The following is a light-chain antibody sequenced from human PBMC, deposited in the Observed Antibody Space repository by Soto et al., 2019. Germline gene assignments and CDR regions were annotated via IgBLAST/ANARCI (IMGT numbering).Light chain of an antibody. J-gene: IGKJ1*01. Sequence: DIQMTQSPSSLSASVGDRVTITCRASQSISSYLNWYQQKPGKAPKLLIYAASSLQSGVPSRFSGSGSGTDFTLTISSLQPEDFATYYCQQSYSTLPTFAQGPKVDIK. CDR1: QSISSY. V-gene: IGKV1-39*01. CDR2: AAS. CDR3: QQSYSTLPT.